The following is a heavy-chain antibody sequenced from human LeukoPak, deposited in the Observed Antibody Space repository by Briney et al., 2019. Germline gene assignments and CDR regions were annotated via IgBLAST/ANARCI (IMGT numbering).Heavy chain of an antibody. CDR3: VRDFRSADY. Sequence: GGSLRLTCAASGFTFSSYAMSWVRQAPGKGPMWVSRICPDGTVTNYADSVKARFIISRDNARNTVYLQMNSLRVEDTAVYYCVRDFRSADYWGQGTLVTVSS. V-gene: IGHV3-74*01. CDR2: ICPDGTVT. CDR1: GFTFSSYA. J-gene: IGHJ4*02.